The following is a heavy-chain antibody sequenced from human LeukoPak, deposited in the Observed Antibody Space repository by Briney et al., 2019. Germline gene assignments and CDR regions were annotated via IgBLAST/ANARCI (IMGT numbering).Heavy chain of an antibody. CDR3: ARRSPLGAVTPAHYYDH. V-gene: IGHV3-30-3*01. D-gene: IGHD4-17*01. Sequence: PGGSLRLSCAASGFTFSSYAMHWVRQAPGKGLEWVAVISYDGSNKYYADSVKGRFTISRDNSKNTLYLQMNSLRAEDTAVYYCARRSPLGAVTPAHYYDHWGPGTLVTVAS. J-gene: IGHJ4*02. CDR1: GFTFSSYA. CDR2: ISYDGSNK.